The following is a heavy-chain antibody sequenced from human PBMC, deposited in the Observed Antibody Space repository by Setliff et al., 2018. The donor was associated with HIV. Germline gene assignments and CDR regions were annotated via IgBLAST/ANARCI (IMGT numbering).Heavy chain of an antibody. V-gene: IGHV5-51*01. CDR2: IYPGDSDS. J-gene: IGHJ6*03. CDR1: GYTFATYW. D-gene: IGHD3-3*01. CDR3: ARHTRKLELLELLSTSYYYFYYMDV. Sequence: RESLKISCKGSGYTFATYWIGWVRQMPGKGLEWMGVIYPGDSDSKYSPSFQDRVTFSVDKSVNTAYLQWSSLQASDTAMYYCARHTRKLELLELLSTSYYYFYYMDVWGKGTAVTVSS.